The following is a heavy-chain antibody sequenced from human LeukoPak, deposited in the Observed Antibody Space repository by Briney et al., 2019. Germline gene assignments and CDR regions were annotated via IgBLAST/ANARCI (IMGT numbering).Heavy chain of an antibody. D-gene: IGHD2-2*01. V-gene: IGHV5-51*01. J-gene: IGHJ6*02. CDR3: ARLRGVPAAIYGMDV. Sequence: GESLKISCKGSGYSFTSYWIGWVRQMPGKGLEWMGIIYPGDSDTRYSPSFQGQVTISADKSISTAYLQWSSLKASDTAMYYCARLRGVPAAIYGMDVWGQGTTVTVSS. CDR1: GYSFTSYW. CDR2: IYPGDSDT.